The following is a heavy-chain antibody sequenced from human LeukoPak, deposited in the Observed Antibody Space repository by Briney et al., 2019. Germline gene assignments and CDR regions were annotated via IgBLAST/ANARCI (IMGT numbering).Heavy chain of an antibody. CDR3: GVNSDY. CDR1: GFTVSSSY. Sequence: GGSLRLSGAASGFTVSSSYMSWVRQAPGKGLEWVSVIYSGGITYYADSVKGRFTISRDNSKNTMYLQMNSLRAEDTAVYYCGVNSDYWGQGTLVTVSS. V-gene: IGHV3-53*01. J-gene: IGHJ4*02. CDR2: IYSGGIT. D-gene: IGHD4-23*01.